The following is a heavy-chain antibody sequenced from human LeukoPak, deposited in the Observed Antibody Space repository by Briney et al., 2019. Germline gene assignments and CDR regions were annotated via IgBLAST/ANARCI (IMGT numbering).Heavy chain of an antibody. V-gene: IGHV4-4*02. CDR3: ARGYCTGGNCYSFGY. Sequence: SGTLSPTCVVSGASVSTNNWWKWVRQAPGKGLEWIGEVYHSGLTNYSPSLKSRVSMSIDKSKNIFSLNLTSVTAADTAVYYCARGYCTGGNCYSFGYWGQGTLVIVSS. J-gene: IGHJ4*02. CDR2: VYHSGLT. D-gene: IGHD2-8*02. CDR1: GASVSTNNW.